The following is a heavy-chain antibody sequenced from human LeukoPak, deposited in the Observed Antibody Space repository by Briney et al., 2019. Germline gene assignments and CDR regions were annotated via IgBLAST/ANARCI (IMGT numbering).Heavy chain of an antibody. D-gene: IGHD6-13*01. J-gene: IGHJ6*03. Sequence: GGSLRLSCAASGFTFSSYAMSWVRQAPGKGLEWVSAISGSGGSTYYADSVKGRFTISRDNSKNTLYLQMNSLRAEDTAVYYCAKGYSSSWTNYYYYYMDVWGKGTTVTVPS. CDR3: AKGYSSSWTNYYYYYMDV. CDR1: GFTFSSYA. CDR2: ISGSGGST. V-gene: IGHV3-23*01.